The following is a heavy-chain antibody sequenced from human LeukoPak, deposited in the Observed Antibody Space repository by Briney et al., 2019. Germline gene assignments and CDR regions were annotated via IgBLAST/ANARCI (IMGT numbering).Heavy chain of an antibody. D-gene: IGHD2-15*01. V-gene: IGHV3-30-3*01. CDR2: ISYDGSNK. CDR3: ASLEIVVMVAVPFESNWFDP. Sequence: GGSLRLSCAASGFTFSSYAMHWVRQAPGKGLEWVAVISYDGSNKYYADSVKGRFTISRDNSKNTLYVQMNSLRAEDTAVYYCASLEIVVMVAVPFESNWFDPWGQGTLVTVSS. CDR1: GFTFSSYA. J-gene: IGHJ5*02.